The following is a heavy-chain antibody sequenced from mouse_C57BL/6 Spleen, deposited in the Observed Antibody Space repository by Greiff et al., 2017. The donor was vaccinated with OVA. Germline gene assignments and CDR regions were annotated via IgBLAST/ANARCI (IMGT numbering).Heavy chain of an antibody. Sequence: QVQLQQSGAELVKPGASVKISCKASGYAFSSYWMNWVKQRPGKGLEWIGQIYPGDGDTNYNGKFKGKATLTADKSSSTAYMQLSSLTSEDSAVYFCARDATTRYAMDYWGQGTSVTVSS. D-gene: IGHD1-1*01. V-gene: IGHV1-80*01. J-gene: IGHJ4*01. CDR3: ARDATTRYAMDY. CDR2: IYPGDGDT. CDR1: GYAFSSYW.